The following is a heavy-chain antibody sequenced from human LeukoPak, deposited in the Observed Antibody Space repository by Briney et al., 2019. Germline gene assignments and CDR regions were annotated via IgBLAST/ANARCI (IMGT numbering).Heavy chain of an antibody. CDR1: GGSISSYY. CDR3: ARGGNSDYDFWSGDYSYFDY. CDR2: IYYSGST. D-gene: IGHD3-3*01. Sequence: SETLSLTCTVSGGSISSYYWSWIRQPPGKGLEWIGYIYYSGSTNYNPSLKSRVTISVDTSKNQFSLKLSSVTAADTAVYYCARGGNSDYDFWSGDYSYFDYWGQGTLVTVSS. V-gene: IGHV4-59*01. J-gene: IGHJ4*02.